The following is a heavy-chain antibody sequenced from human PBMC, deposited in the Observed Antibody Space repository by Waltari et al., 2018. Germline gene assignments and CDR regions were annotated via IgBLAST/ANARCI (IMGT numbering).Heavy chain of an antibody. Sequence: EVQLLESGGGLVQPGGSLRLSCAASGFTFSSYAMSWVRQAPGKGVEWVSAISGSGGSTYYADSVKGRFTISRDNSKNTLYLQMNSLRAEDTAVYYCAKASSYYDFWSGSDYWGQGTLVTVSS. CDR2: ISGSGGST. CDR3: AKASSYYDFWSGSDY. D-gene: IGHD3-3*01. V-gene: IGHV3-23*01. J-gene: IGHJ4*02. CDR1: GFTFSSYA.